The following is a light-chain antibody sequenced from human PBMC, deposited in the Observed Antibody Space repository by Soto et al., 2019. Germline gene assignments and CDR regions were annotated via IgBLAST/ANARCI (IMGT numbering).Light chain of an antibody. Sequence: QSALTQPASVSGSPGQSITISCTGTSSDVGAYNFVSWHQQHPGKAPKLMIYNVYVRPSGISYRFSGSKSGNTASLTISGLQAEDEADYYCCSYTGTYTWVFGGGTKVTVL. CDR3: CSYTGTYTWV. V-gene: IGLV2-14*03. CDR1: SSDVGAYNF. CDR2: NVY. J-gene: IGLJ3*02.